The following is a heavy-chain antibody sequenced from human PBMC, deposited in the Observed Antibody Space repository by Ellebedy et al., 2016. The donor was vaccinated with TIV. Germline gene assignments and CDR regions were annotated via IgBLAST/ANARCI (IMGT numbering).Heavy chain of an antibody. J-gene: IGHJ3*02. CDR2: ISSYNGNT. D-gene: IGHD2-2*01. CDR1: GYTFTNYG. Sequence: ASVKVSXKASGYTFTNYGINWVRQAPGQGLEWMGWISSYNGNTNYAQKLQGRVTMTTDTSTSTAYMELRSLRSDDTAVYYCARGVLGYCSSTSCWRDAFDIWGQGTMVTVSS. V-gene: IGHV1-18*01. CDR3: ARGVLGYCSSTSCWRDAFDI.